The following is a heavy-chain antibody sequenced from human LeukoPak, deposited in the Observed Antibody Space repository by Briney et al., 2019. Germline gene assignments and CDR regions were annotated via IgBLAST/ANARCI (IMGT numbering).Heavy chain of an antibody. V-gene: IGHV3-7*01. D-gene: IGHD2-2*01. CDR2: IKEDGSEK. Sequence: PGGSLRPSCAASGFIFSNYWMTWVRQAPGKGLEWVANIKEDGSEKYYVDSVKGRFTISRDNARKSLYLQMNSLRPEDTAAYYCARVPNSSSWPKAAYFYYYGMDVWGHGTTVTVSS. CDR3: ARVPNSSSWPKAAYFYYYGMDV. CDR1: GFIFSNYW. J-gene: IGHJ6*02.